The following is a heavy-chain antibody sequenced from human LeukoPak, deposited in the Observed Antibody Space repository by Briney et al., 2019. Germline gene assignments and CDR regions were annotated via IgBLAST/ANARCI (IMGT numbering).Heavy chain of an antibody. J-gene: IGHJ4*02. D-gene: IGHD4-17*01. CDR2: INSDGSST. CDR3: ARGGDDFGDFDY. CDR1: GFTFSSYW. Sequence: PGGSLRLSCAASGFTFSSYWMHWVRQAPGKGLVWVSRINSDGSSTSYADSVKGRFTISRDNAKNTLYLQMNSLRAEDTAVYYCARGGDDFGDFDYWGQGTLVTVSS. V-gene: IGHV3-74*01.